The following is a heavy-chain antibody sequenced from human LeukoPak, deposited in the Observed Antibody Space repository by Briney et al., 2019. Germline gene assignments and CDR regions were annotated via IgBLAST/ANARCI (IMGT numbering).Heavy chain of an antibody. Sequence: SETLSLTCTVSGGSISSYYWSWIRQPAGKGLEWIGRIYTSGSTNYNPSLKSRVTMSVDTSKNRFSLKLSSVAAADTAVYYCARGGGVGKGIYYFDYWGQGTLVTVSS. CDR3: ARGGGVGKGIYYFDY. CDR2: IYTSGST. CDR1: GGSISSYY. J-gene: IGHJ4*02. D-gene: IGHD6-13*01. V-gene: IGHV4-4*07.